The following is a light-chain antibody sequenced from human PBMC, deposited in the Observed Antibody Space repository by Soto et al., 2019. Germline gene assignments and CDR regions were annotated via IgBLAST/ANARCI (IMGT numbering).Light chain of an antibody. CDR3: QQYGSSPPYS. V-gene: IGKV3-20*01. CDR2: AAS. Sequence: EIVLTQSPGTLSLSPGERATLSCRASRSFASSYLAWYQQKPGQAPRLLIYAASITATGIPDRFSGSASVTDFSLTISRLDPEDFAVYYFQQYGSSPPYSLGQWTKLEIK. CDR1: RSFASSY. J-gene: IGKJ2*01.